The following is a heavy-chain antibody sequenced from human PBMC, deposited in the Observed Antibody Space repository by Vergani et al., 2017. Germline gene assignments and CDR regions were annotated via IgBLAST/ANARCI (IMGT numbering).Heavy chain of an antibody. V-gene: IGHV1-24*01. Sequence: QVHLVQSGAEVKKPGASVKVSCKVSGYTLTELSIHWVRQAPGKGLEWMGGFDPEDGETIYAQKFQSGVTMTRDTSISTAYMELSRLRADDTAVYYCARAKIRPTRAYNWFDPWGQGTLVTVSS. D-gene: IGHD1-26*01. J-gene: IGHJ5*02. CDR2: FDPEDGET. CDR1: GYTLTELS. CDR3: ARAKIRPTRAYNWFDP.